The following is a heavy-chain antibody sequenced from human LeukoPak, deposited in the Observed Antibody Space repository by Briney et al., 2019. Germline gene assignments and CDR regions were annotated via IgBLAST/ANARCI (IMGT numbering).Heavy chain of an antibody. J-gene: IGHJ3*01. D-gene: IGHD3/OR15-3a*01. Sequence: GGSLRLSCAASGFTFSTHAMSWVRQAPGKGLEWVSAITGTGGHTYYAASVEGRFTVSRDNSKNTLYLQMSSLRAEDTAMYYCAKVRDTKDWYKDAFDVWGQGTRVTVSS. CDR1: GFTFSTHA. CDR2: ITGTGGHT. CDR3: AKVRDTKDWYKDAFDV. V-gene: IGHV3-23*01.